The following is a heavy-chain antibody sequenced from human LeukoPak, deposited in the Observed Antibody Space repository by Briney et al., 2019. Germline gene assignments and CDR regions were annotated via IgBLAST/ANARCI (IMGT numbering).Heavy chain of an antibody. CDR1: GGSISSSSYY. J-gene: IGHJ4*02. D-gene: IGHD4-17*01. V-gene: IGHV4-39*07. Sequence: SETLSLTCTVSGGSISSSSYYWGWIRQPPGKGLEWIGSIHYSGSTYYNPSLKSRVTISVDTSKNQFSLKLSSVTAADTAVYYCARTIDYGDYGSYASRDYWGQGTLVTVSS. CDR2: IHYSGST. CDR3: ARTIDYGDYGSYASRDY.